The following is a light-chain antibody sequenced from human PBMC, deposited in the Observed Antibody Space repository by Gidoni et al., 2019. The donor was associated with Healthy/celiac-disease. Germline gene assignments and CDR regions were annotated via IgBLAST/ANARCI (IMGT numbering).Light chain of an antibody. Sequence: QSALTQPASVSGSPGQSTTISCTGTSSDVGGYNYLSWYQQHPGKTPKLMIYEVSNRPSGVSNRFSGSKSGNTASLTISGLQAEDEADYYCSSYTSSSTPVVFGGGTKLTVL. CDR2: EVS. CDR3: SSYTSSSTPVV. CDR1: SSDVGGYNY. V-gene: IGLV2-14*01. J-gene: IGLJ2*01.